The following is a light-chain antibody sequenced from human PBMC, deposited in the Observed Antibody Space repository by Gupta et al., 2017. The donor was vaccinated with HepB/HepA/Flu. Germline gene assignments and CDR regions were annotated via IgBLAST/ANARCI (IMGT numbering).Light chain of an antibody. Sequence: QSALTQPPSASGSPGQSVAISCTGPSSDVGDYYYVSWYQHYPGKAANLMLFVVNKRHPGVTEPSSGSTSGNTASPTVTALLAEEEAEDYCIYHAAAAGGDYVVFGGGTKLTVL. J-gene: IGLJ2*01. CDR1: SSDVGDYYY. V-gene: IGLV2-8*01. CDR2: VVN. CDR3: IYHAAAAGGDYVV.